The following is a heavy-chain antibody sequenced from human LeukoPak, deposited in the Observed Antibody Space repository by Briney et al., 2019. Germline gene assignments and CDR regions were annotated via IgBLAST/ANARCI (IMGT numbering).Heavy chain of an antibody. V-gene: IGHV4-61*02. D-gene: IGHD6-6*01. CDR1: GGSISSGSYY. Sequence: SETLSLTCTVSGGSISSGSYYWSWIRQPAGKGLEWNGRIYTSGSTNYNPSLKSRVTISVGTSKNQFSLRLSSVTAADTAVYFCARDGLATYYYYYYMDVWGKGTTVTVSS. J-gene: IGHJ6*03. CDR2: IYTSGST. CDR3: ARDGLATYYYYYYMDV.